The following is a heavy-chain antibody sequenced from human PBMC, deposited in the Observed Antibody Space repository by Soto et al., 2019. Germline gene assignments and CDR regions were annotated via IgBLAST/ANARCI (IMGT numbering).Heavy chain of an antibody. V-gene: IGHV3-23*01. D-gene: IGHD6-13*01. J-gene: IGHJ4*02. CDR2: ISGSGGST. CDR1: GFTFSSHA. CDR3: AKTVGSSSWYKFDY. Sequence: EVQLLESGGGLVQPGGSLRLSCAASGFTFSSHAMNWVRQAPGKGLEWVSAISGSGGSTYYADSVKGRFTISRDNSKNTLYLQMNSLRAEDTAVYYCAKTVGSSSWYKFDYWGQGTLVTVSS.